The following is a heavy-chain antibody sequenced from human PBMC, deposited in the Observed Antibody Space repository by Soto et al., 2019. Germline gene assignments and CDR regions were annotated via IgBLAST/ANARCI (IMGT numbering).Heavy chain of an antibody. J-gene: IGHJ6*02. CDR3: ASQNRSSSWYSDYYYGMDV. CDR1: GYTFTSYG. D-gene: IGHD6-13*01. Sequence: ASVKVSCKASGYTFTSYGISWVRQAPGQGLEWMGWISAYNGNTNYAQKLQGRVTITTDTSASTAYMELSSLRSEDTAVYYCASQNRSSSWYSDYYYGMDVWGQGTTVTVSS. CDR2: ISAYNGNT. V-gene: IGHV1-18*01.